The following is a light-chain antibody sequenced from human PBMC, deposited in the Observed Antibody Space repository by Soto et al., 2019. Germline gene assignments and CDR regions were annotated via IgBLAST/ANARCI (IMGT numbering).Light chain of an antibody. CDR1: SSNIGTNY. CDR3: AAWDDSLSGWV. Sequence: QSVLTQPPSASGTPGQRVTISCSGSSSNIGTNYVYWFQHLPGTAPKLLMYRNNQRPSGVPDRFSGSKSGTSASLAISGLRSEDEADYYCAAWDDSLSGWVFGGWTKLTVL. J-gene: IGLJ3*02. CDR2: RNN. V-gene: IGLV1-47*01.